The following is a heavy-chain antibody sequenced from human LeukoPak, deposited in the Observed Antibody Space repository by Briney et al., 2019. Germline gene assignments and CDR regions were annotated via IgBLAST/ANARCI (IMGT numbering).Heavy chain of an antibody. Sequence: ASVKVSCRASGYPFTVYYIHWVRQTLGRGLEWMGWINPNNGDTNYAQKFQGRVTMTRDTSISTVYMELSSLTSDDTAVYYCARDSIAAPHCYDYWGQGTLVPVSS. CDR1: GYPFTVYY. D-gene: IGHD6-13*01. CDR2: INPNNGDT. V-gene: IGHV1-2*02. J-gene: IGHJ4*02. CDR3: ARDSIAAPHCYDY.